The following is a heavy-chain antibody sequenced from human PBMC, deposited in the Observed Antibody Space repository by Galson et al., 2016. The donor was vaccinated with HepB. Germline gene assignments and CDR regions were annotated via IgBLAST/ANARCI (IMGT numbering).Heavy chain of an antibody. Sequence: SLRLSCAASGFTVRNNYMSWVRNAPGTGLEWVSGITRSCDATHYADFVKGRFTISRDNSRNTLYLYMNSLTAGDTAEYYCGRHGGFDYWGQGALVTVSS. CDR2: ITRSCDAT. CDR1: GFTVRNNY. J-gene: IGHJ4*02. D-gene: IGHD3-16*01. V-gene: IGHV3-53*01. CDR3: GRHGGFDY.